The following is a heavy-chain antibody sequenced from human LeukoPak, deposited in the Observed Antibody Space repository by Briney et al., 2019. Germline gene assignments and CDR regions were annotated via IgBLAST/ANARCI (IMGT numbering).Heavy chain of an antibody. CDR3: ARAWLDSGYAHFDY. V-gene: IGHV4-61*05. CDR2: IYYSGST. J-gene: IGHJ4*02. D-gene: IGHD5-12*01. Sequence: MASETLSLTCTVSGGSISSSSYYWGWIRQPPGKGLEWIGYIYYSGSTNYNPSLKSRVTISVDTSKNQFSLKLSSVTAADTAVYYCARAWLDSGYAHFDYWGQGTLVTVSS. CDR1: GGSISSSSYY.